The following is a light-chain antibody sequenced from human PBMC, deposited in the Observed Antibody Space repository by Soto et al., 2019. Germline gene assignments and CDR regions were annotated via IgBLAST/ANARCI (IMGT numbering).Light chain of an antibody. Sequence: DIQMTQSPSSLSASVGDRVTIACQASQVISSWLAWYQQKPGRAPNLLIYKASTLQTGVPSRFSGSGSGTDFTLTITNLQPEDFATYYCHQASSFPLSFGGGTKVDIK. CDR1: QVISSW. CDR3: HQASSFPLS. J-gene: IGKJ4*01. V-gene: IGKV1-12*01. CDR2: KAS.